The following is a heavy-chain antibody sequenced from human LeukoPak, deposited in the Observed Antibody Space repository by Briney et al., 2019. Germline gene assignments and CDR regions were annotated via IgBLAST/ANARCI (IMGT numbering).Heavy chain of an antibody. Sequence: GGSLRLSCVASGFTFSSHWMSWVRQAPGKGLEWVANIKQDGSEKYYVDSVKGRFTISRDNAKNSLYLQMNSLRAEDTAVYYCARDEGKGDGYNLPPYHFDYWGLGTMVTVSS. CDR1: GFTFSSHW. D-gene: IGHD5-24*01. CDR3: ARDEGKGDGYNLPPYHFDY. CDR2: IKQDGSEK. V-gene: IGHV3-7*01. J-gene: IGHJ4*02.